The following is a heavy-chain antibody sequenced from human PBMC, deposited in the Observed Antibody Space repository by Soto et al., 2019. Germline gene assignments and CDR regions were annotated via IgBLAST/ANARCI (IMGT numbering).Heavy chain of an antibody. CDR2: TYYRSKWYY. Sequence: SQPLSLTCVISGDSVSIYSGAWNWIRQCPSRGLEWLGRTYYRSKWYYDYAESVKSRIIISVDTSKNQFPLPLNSVTPEDAAVYYCATDPGYSLDYWGQGIQVTVSS. J-gene: IGHJ4*02. CDR1: GDSVSIYSGA. D-gene: IGHD5-12*01. V-gene: IGHV6-1*01. CDR3: ATDPGYSLDY.